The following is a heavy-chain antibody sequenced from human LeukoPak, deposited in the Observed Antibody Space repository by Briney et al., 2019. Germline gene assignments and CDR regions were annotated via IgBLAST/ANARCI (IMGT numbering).Heavy chain of an antibody. V-gene: IGHV3-23*01. CDR1: GFTFSSYA. CDR3: AKDSGNSGWYFDY. Sequence: PGGSLRLSCAASGFTFSSYAMRWVRQAPGKGLEWVSTISGSGGGTYHVDSVKGRFTISRDNSKNTLYLQMNSLRAEDTAVFYCAKDSGNSGWYFDYWGQGTLVTVSS. CDR2: ISGSGGGT. J-gene: IGHJ4*02. D-gene: IGHD6-19*01.